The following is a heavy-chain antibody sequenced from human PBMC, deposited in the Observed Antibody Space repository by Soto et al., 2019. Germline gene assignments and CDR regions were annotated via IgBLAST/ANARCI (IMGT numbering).Heavy chain of an antibody. CDR3: AKDSWYFDL. J-gene: IGHJ4*02. CDR2: ISYDGSNQ. V-gene: IGHV3-30*18. Sequence: GGSLRLSCAASGFTFNIYGMHWVRQAPDKGLEWVALISYDGSNQYYADSVKGRFTISRDNSKNTLFLQMNSLRVEDTGVYYCAKDSWYFDLWSQGSQVTVSS. CDR1: GFTFNIYG. D-gene: IGHD6-13*01.